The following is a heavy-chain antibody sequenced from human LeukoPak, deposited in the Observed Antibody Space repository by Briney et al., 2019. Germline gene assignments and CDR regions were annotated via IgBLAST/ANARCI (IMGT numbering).Heavy chain of an antibody. CDR1: GFTFRSYA. V-gene: IGHV3-23*01. D-gene: IGHD1-1*01. CDR3: VKHSGDFYGNSDY. Sequence: GGSLRLSCVASGFTFRSYAVSWFRHAPGKGLEWVSTLTRSGADTYYADSVRGRFTISKDSSKNTLQMNSLSAEDTAIYYCVKHSGDFYGNSDYWGQGILVTVSS. CDR2: LTRSGADT. J-gene: IGHJ4*02.